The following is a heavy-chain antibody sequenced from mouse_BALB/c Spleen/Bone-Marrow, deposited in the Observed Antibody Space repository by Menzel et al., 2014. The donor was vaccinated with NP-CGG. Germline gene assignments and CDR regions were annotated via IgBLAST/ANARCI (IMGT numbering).Heavy chain of an antibody. Sequence: QVQLQQSGAELVMPGASVKMSCKASGYTFTDYWIHWVKQRPGQGLEWIGAIDTSYTYTTYNQKFKGKATLTVDASSSTAYIQLSGLTSEDSAGYYCANIYYGDYGWFSYWGQGTLVTVSA. V-gene: IGHV1-69*01. D-gene: IGHD2-13*01. CDR1: GYTFTDYW. CDR3: ANIYYGDYGWFSY. CDR2: IDTSYTYT. J-gene: IGHJ3*01.